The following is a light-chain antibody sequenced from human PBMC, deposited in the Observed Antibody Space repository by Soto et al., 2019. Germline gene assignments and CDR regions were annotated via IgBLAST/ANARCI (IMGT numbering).Light chain of an antibody. J-gene: IGLJ1*01. Sequence: SYELTQPPSVSVAPGQTARITCGGNNIGRKNVHWYQQKPGQAPVRVVFDDSDRPSGISERFSGSNSGNTATLTISRVEAGDEAEYFCHVWDSRSEHFVFGAGTKLTVL. CDR1: NIGRKN. V-gene: IGLV3-21*02. CDR3: HVWDSRSEHFV. CDR2: DDS.